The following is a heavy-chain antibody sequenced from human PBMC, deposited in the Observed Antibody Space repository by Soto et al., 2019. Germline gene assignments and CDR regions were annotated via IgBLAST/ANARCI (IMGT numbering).Heavy chain of an antibody. CDR2: IRSKAYGGTT. CDR1: GFTFGDYA. Sequence: GGSLRLSCTASGFTFGDYAMSWVRQAPGKVLEWVGFIRSKAYGGTTEYAASVKGRFTISRDDSKSIAYLQMNSLKTEDTAVYYCTRVPTPKYYDFWSGYYGDYYYGMDVWGQGTTVTVSS. J-gene: IGHJ6*02. V-gene: IGHV3-49*04. CDR3: TRVPTPKYYDFWSGYYGDYYYGMDV. D-gene: IGHD3-3*01.